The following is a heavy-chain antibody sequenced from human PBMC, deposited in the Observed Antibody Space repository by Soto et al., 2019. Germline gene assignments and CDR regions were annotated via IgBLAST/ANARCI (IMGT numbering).Heavy chain of an antibody. Sequence: QVQLVQSGAEVKKPGASVKVSCQASGYTFTNYGFNWVRQAPGQGLEWMGWISTYNGNTKSAENLLDRITLTTDTSTGTAYMEPRSLRSDDTTIYYCTRGEDSPPFDYWGQGTLVIVSS. V-gene: IGHV1-18*01. CDR1: GYTFTNYG. CDR3: TRGEDSPPFDY. CDR2: ISTYNGNT. D-gene: IGHD1-26*01. J-gene: IGHJ4*02.